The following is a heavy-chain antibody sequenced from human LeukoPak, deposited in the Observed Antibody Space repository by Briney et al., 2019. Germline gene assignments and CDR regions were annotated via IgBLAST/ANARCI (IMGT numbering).Heavy chain of an antibody. CDR1: GFTFSSYA. V-gene: IGHV3-23*01. CDR2: ISGSGGRT. CDR3: AKGSGDSTGYYYDYYYYYMDV. D-gene: IGHD3-22*01. J-gene: IGHJ6*03. Sequence: GGSLRLSCAASGFTFSSYAMSWVRQAPGKGLEWVSGISGSGGRTYYADSVKGRFTISRDNSKNTLYLQVNSLRAEDTAVYYCAKGSGDSTGYYYDYYYYYMDVWGKGTTVTVSS.